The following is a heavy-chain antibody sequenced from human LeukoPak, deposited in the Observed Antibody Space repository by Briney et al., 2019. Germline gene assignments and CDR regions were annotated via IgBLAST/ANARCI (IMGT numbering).Heavy chain of an antibody. CDR2: ISYDGSNK. J-gene: IGHJ3*02. V-gene: IGHV3-30*18. Sequence: PGRSLRLSCAASGFTFSSYGMHWVRQAPGKGLEWVAVISYDGSNKYYADSVKGRFTISRDNSKNTLYLQMNSLRAEDTAVYYCAKVHFDWLLLDAFDIWGQGTMVTVSS. CDR1: GFTFSSYG. CDR3: AKVHFDWLLLDAFDI. D-gene: IGHD3-9*01.